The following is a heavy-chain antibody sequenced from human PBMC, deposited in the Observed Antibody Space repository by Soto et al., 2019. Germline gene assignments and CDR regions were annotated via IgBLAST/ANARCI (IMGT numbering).Heavy chain of an antibody. CDR1: GFTFSSYS. Sequence: GGSLRLSCAASGFTFSSYSMNWVRQAPGKGLEWVSSISSSSSYIYYADSVKGRFTIPRDNAKNSLYLQMNSLRAEDTAVYYCARFRTVTTLGVVGYYYMDVWGKGTTVTVSS. CDR2: ISSSSSYI. CDR3: ARFRTVTTLGVVGYYYMDV. J-gene: IGHJ6*03. D-gene: IGHD4-17*01. V-gene: IGHV3-21*01.